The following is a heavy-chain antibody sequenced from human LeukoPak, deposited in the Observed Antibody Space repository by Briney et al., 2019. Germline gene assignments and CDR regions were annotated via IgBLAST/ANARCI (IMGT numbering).Heavy chain of an antibody. D-gene: IGHD6-6*01. J-gene: IGHJ6*03. CDR3: ARDMGSSSYYMDV. V-gene: IGHV3-48*01. CDR1: GFTFSSFS. Sequence: GGSLRLSCAASGFTFSSFSMNWVRQAPGKGLEWVSYISSGSGTIYYADSVKGRFTISRDNAKNSLYLQISSLRAEDTAVYYCARDMGSSSYYMDVWGKGTTVTVSS. CDR2: ISSGSGTI.